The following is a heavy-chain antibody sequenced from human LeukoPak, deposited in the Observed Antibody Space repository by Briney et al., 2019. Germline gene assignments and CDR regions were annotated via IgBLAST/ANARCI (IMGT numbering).Heavy chain of an antibody. CDR3: VRVGSVSGSDYLDY. D-gene: IGHD6-19*01. CDR2: SRNKAKSYAT. CDR1: GFTFSDHF. J-gene: IGHJ4*02. Sequence: GGSLSLSCAVSGFTFSDHFLDWVRQAPGKGLEWVGRSRNKAKSYATEYAASVKGRFTISRDDSKNSLYLQMNSLETEDTAVYYCVRVGSVSGSDYLDYWGQGTLVTVSS. V-gene: IGHV3-72*01.